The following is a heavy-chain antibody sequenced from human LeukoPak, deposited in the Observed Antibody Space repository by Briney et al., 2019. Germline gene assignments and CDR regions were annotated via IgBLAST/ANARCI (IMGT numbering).Heavy chain of an antibody. CDR2: IYSGDSDT. CDR3: ARPATAMPFIGAFDI. CDR1: GYSFTSYW. V-gene: IGHV5-51*01. Sequence: GESLKISCKGSGYSFTSYWIGWVRQMPGEGLEWMGIIYSGDSDTRYSPSFNGQVTISDDKSISTAYLQWSSLKASDTAMYYCARPATAMPFIGAFDIWGQGTMVTVSS. J-gene: IGHJ3*02. D-gene: IGHD5-18*01.